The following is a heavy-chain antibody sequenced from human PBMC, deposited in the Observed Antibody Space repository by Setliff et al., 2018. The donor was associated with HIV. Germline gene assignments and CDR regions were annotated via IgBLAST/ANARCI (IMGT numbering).Heavy chain of an antibody. CDR2: IFSSGST. Sequence: SSETLSLTCTVSGGSITSSSYYWGWIRQPPGKGLEWIGTIFSSGSTYYKPSLKSRVTISVDSTKNQISLKLSFVTAADTAVYYCARHVDIVAPFDYWGQGSQVTVSS. CDR1: GGSITSSSYY. V-gene: IGHV4-39*01. CDR3: ARHVDIVAPFDY. J-gene: IGHJ4*02. D-gene: IGHD5-12*01.